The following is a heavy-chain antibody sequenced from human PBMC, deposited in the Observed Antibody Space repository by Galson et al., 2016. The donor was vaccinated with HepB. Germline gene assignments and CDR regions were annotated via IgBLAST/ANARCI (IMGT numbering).Heavy chain of an antibody. Sequence: SLRLSCAASGITVTTNYISWVRQAPGKGLEWVAILYSGGTTVYADSVRGRFTISRDKSKNTLYLQMNSLRAEDTAVYYCAKDLIVGATITGTFDSWGQGTLVTVSS. CDR3: AKDLIVGATITGTFDS. CDR1: GITVTTNY. D-gene: IGHD1-26*01. V-gene: IGHV3-53*01. CDR2: LYSGGTT. J-gene: IGHJ4*02.